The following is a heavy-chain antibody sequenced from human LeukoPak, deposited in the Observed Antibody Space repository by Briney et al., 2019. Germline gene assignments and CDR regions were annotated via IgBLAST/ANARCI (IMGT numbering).Heavy chain of an antibody. CDR2: IYPGDSDT. V-gene: IGHV5-51*01. CDR1: GYSFTSYW. CDR3: ARVDTAMVREYYFDY. D-gene: IGHD5-18*01. Sequence: GESLKISCKGSGYSFTSYWIGWVRQMPGKVLEWMGIIYPGDSDTKYSPSFQGQVTISADKSISTAYLQWSSLKASDTAMYYCARVDTAMVREYYFDYWGQGTLVTVSS. J-gene: IGHJ4*02.